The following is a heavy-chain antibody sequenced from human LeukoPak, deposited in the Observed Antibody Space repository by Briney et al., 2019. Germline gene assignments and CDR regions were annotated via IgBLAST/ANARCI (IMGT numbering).Heavy chain of an antibody. V-gene: IGHV4-34*01. CDR3: ARGRYYAGIAEAGSPFDY. Sequence: SETLSLTCAVYGGSFSGYYWSWIRQPPGKGLEWIGEINHSGSTNYNPSLKSRVTISVDTSKNQFSLKLSSVTAADTAVYYCARGRYYAGIAEAGSPFDYWGQGTLVTVSS. CDR1: GGSFSGYY. J-gene: IGHJ4*02. D-gene: IGHD6-19*01. CDR2: INHSGST.